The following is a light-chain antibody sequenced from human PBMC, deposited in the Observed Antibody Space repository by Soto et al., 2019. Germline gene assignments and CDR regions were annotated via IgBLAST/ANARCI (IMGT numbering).Light chain of an antibody. CDR1: ISDVGDNY. CDR3: SAYAGSNNFV. CDR2: EVS. Sequence: QSVLTQPPSASGSPGQSVTISCTGTISDVGDNYVSWYQQHPGKAPKLIIYEVSQRPSGVPDRFSGSKSGNTASLTVSGLQTEDEADYYCSAYAGSNNFVFGSGTKVTVL. V-gene: IGLV2-8*01. J-gene: IGLJ1*01.